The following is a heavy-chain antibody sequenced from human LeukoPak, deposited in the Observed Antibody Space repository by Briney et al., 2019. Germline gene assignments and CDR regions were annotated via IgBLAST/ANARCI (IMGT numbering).Heavy chain of an antibody. CDR1: GFTVSSNY. V-gene: IGHV3-53*01. D-gene: IGHD3-16*01. J-gene: IGHJ4*02. CDR3: TTSAFGGATSFDY. Sequence: GGSLRLSCAASGFTVSSNYMSWVRQAPGKGLEWVSVIYSGGSTYYADSVKGRFTISRDNSKNTLYLQMNSLRAEDTAVYYCTTSAFGGATSFDYWGQGTLVTVSS. CDR2: IYSGGST.